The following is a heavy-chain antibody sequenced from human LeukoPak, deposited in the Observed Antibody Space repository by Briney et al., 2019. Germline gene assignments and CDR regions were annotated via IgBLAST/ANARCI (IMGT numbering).Heavy chain of an antibody. CDR3: ARLDIVATIPFYY. D-gene: IGHD5-12*01. CDR2: IYYSGST. CDR1: GGSISSSSYY. Sequence: SETLSLTCTVSGGSISSSSYYWGWIRQPPGKGLEWIGSIYYSGSTYYNPSLKSRVTISVDTSKNQFSLKLSSVTAADTAVYYCARLDIVATIPFYYWGQGTLVTVSS. J-gene: IGHJ4*02. V-gene: IGHV4-39*01.